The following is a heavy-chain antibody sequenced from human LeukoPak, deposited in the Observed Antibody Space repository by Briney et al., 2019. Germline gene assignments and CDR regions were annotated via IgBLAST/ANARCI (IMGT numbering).Heavy chain of an antibody. D-gene: IGHD1-26*01. CDR3: ARSGGEQVDY. V-gene: IGHV4-59*01. J-gene: IGHJ4*02. CDR1: GGSISSYY. CDR2: IYYSGST. Sequence: SETLSLTCTVSGGSISSYYWRWIRQPPGKGLEWIGYIYYSGSTNYNPSLKSRVTISVDTSKNQFSLKLSSVTAADTAVYYCARSGGEQVDYWGQGTLVTVSS.